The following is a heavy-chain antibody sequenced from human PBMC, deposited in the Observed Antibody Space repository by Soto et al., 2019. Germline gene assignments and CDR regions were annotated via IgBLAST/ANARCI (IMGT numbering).Heavy chain of an antibody. D-gene: IGHD3-10*01. CDR3: ARAIYYGSGIFDY. Sequence: PSETLSLTCTVSGGSISSYYWSWIRQPPGKGLEWIGYIYYSGSTYYNPSLKSRVTISVDTSKNQFSLKLSSVTAADTAVYYCARAIYYGSGIFDYWGQGTLVTVSS. CDR2: IYYSGST. CDR1: GGSISSYY. J-gene: IGHJ4*02. V-gene: IGHV4-59*08.